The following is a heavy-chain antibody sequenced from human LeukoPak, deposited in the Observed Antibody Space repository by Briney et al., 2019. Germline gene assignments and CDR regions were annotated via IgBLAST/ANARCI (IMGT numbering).Heavy chain of an antibody. J-gene: IGHJ3*02. CDR3: ARQLDYGGFGAFGI. CDR1: GGSISSGGYY. CDR2: IYYSGST. D-gene: IGHD4-23*01. Sequence: SETLSLTCTVSGGSISSGGYYWSWIRQHPGKGLEWIGYIYYSGSTYYNPSLKSRVTISVDTSKNQFSLKLSSVTAADTAVYYCARQLDYGGFGAFGIWGQGTMVTVSS. V-gene: IGHV4-31*03.